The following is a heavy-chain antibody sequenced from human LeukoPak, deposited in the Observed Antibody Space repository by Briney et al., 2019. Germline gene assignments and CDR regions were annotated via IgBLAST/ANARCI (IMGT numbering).Heavy chain of an antibody. V-gene: IGHV4-59*01. J-gene: IGHJ6*03. CDR3: ARAIVATMGYYYYYMDV. Sequence: PSETLSLTCTVSGGSISSYYWSWIRQPPGKSLEWIGYIYYSGSTNYNPSLKSRVTISVDTSKNQFSLKLSSVTAADTAVYYCARAIVATMGYYYYYMDVWGKGTTVTVSS. CDR1: GGSISSYY. D-gene: IGHD5-12*01. CDR2: IYYSGST.